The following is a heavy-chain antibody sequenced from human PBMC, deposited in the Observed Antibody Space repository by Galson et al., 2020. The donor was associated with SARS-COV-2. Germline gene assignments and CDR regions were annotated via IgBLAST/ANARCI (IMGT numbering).Heavy chain of an antibody. D-gene: IGHD2-2*01. CDR3: ARDRVYCSRSTCYSDDFYYGMDV. Sequence: GGSLRLSCAASGFTFSSYSMNWVRQAPGKGLEWLSYISSSSSTIYYVDSVEGRFTISRDTAKNSLYLQMNSLRDEDTAVYYCARDRVYCSRSTCYSDDFYYGMDVWGQGTTVTVSS. CDR2: ISSSSSTI. J-gene: IGHJ6*02. CDR1: GFTFSSYS. V-gene: IGHV3-48*02.